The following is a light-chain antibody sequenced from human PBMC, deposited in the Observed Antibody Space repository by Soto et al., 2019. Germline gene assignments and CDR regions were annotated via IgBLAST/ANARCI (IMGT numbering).Light chain of an antibody. Sequence: ETVLTQSPGTLSLSPGDRATLSCRASQTVSSSFLAWFQQKPGQAPRLLIYTASNRATGIPDRFSGSGSGTDFTLTISRLEPEDFAIYYCHQRSTWPPITFGQGTRLEIK. V-gene: IGKV3D-20*02. CDR1: QTVSSSF. J-gene: IGKJ5*01. CDR3: HQRSTWPPIT. CDR2: TAS.